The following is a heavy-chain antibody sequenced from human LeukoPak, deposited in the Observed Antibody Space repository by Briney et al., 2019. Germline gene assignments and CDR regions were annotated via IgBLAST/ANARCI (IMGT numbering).Heavy chain of an antibody. CDR1: GFTFSDYA. CDR2: ISKDGSDK. J-gene: IGHJ4*02. Sequence: PGRSLRLSCAASGFTFSDYAMHWVRQAPGKGLEWVAVISKDGSDKYYPGSVRGRFTISRDNSMNTIYLQMDSLRAEDTAIYYCARDYWWNYDYWGQGTLVTVSS. D-gene: IGHD1-7*01. V-gene: IGHV3-30-3*01. CDR3: ARDYWWNYDY.